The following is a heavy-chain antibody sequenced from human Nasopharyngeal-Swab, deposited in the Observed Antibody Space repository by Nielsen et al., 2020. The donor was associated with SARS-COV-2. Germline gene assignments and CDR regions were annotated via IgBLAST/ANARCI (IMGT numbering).Heavy chain of an antibody. CDR1: GFTFTGYA. Sequence: GGSLRLSCAASGFTFTGYAMNWVRHAPGKGLEWVSGMSGRGEKTYYAESVKGRFTISRDVSKNTLYLQMNGLRAEDTAVYYCAKDSGAGFCDDGSCFPTNHWGQGTLVTVSS. CDR3: AKDSGAGFCDDGSCFPTNH. CDR2: MSGRGEKT. D-gene: IGHD2-15*01. J-gene: IGHJ5*02. V-gene: IGHV3-23*01.